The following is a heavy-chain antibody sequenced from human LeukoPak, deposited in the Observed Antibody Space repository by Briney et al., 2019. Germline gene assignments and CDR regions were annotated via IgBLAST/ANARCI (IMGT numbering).Heavy chain of an antibody. V-gene: IGHV1-2*02. J-gene: IGHJ5*02. D-gene: IGHD2-2*01. CDR3: ARNAVPAAMIYWFDP. CDR2: INPNSGGT. CDR1: GYTFTGYY. Sequence: ASVKVSCKASGYTFTGYYMHWVRQAPGQGLEWIGWINPNSGGTNYAQKFQGRVTMTTDTSISTAYMELSRLRSDDTAVYYCARNAVPAAMIYWFDPWGQGTLVTVSS.